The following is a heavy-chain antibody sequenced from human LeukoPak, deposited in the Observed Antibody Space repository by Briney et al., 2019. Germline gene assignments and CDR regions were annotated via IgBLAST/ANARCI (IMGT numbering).Heavy chain of an antibody. J-gene: IGHJ4*02. CDR1: GFTVSSNY. D-gene: IGHD3-22*01. CDR2: ISPGGGPT. CDR3: AKGSITMIVVVPPPHFDY. Sequence: GGSLRLSCAASGFTVSSNYMSWVRQAPGKGLEWVSGISPGGGPTYYADSVKGRFTISRDDLKSTLYLQMKTLRAEDTAVYYCAKGSITMIVVVPPPHFDYWGQGTLVTVSS. V-gene: IGHV3-23*01.